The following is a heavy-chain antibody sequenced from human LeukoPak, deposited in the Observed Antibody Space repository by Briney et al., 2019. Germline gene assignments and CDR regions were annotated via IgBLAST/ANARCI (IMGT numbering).Heavy chain of an antibody. CDR1: GGSISSYY. V-gene: IGHV4-59*01. J-gene: IGHJ5*02. CDR2: IYYSGST. CDR3: ARVPNSSSWFANWFDP. D-gene: IGHD6-13*01. Sequence: SETLSLTCTVSGGSISSYYWSWIRQSPGKGLEWIGYIYYSGSTNYNPSLKSRVTISVDTSKNQFSLKLSSVTAADTAVYYCARVPNSSSWFANWFDPWGQGTLVTVSS.